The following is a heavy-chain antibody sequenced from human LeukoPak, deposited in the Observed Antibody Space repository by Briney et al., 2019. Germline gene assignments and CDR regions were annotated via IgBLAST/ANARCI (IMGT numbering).Heavy chain of an antibody. CDR3: ARGSQVDDFWSGYRAPLDY. CDR1: GGSFSGFY. D-gene: IGHD3-3*01. J-gene: IGHJ4*02. V-gene: IGHV4-34*01. Sequence: QPSETLSLTCGAYGGSFSGFYWSWIRQPPGKGLEWIGEINHSGSTNYNPSLKSRVTISVDTSKNQFSLKLSSVTAADTAVYFCARGSQVDDFWSGYRAPLDYWGQGTLVTVSS. CDR2: INHSGST.